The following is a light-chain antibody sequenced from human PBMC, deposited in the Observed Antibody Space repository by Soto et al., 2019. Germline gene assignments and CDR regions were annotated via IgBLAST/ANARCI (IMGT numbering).Light chain of an antibody. CDR2: DAS. Sequence: DIQMTQSPSTLSASVGDRVTITCRASQSISSWLAWYQQKPGKAPKLLIYDASSLESGVPSRFSGSGSGTEFTLTISSLQPDDFAVYYCQQYGSSPGVTFGPGTKVEIK. CDR3: QQYGSSPGVT. CDR1: QSISSW. V-gene: IGKV1-5*01. J-gene: IGKJ3*01.